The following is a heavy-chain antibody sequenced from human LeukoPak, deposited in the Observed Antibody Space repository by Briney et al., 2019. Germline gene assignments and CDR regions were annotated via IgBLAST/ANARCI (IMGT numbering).Heavy chain of an antibody. Sequence: SETLSLTCTVSGGSISSSSYYWGWIRQPPGKGLEWIGSIYYSGSTYYNPSLKSRVTISVDTSKNQFPLKLNSVTAADTAVYYCARDRLLWFGELDSWGQGTLVIVSS. D-gene: IGHD3-10*01. J-gene: IGHJ5*01. CDR3: ARDRLLWFGELDS. CDR2: IYYSGST. CDR1: GGSISSSSYY. V-gene: IGHV4-39*06.